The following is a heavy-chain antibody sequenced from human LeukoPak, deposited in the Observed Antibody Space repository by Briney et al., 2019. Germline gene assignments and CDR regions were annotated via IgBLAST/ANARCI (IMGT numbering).Heavy chain of an antibody. CDR3: ASVRRGFGESSKYYSYYYMDV. V-gene: IGHV4-39*01. J-gene: IGHJ6*03. Sequence: SETLSLTCSVSGGSIGSTSYYWGWIRQPPGKGLEWIGNIYYSGSTYFNPSLKSRVTISVDTSKNQFSLKLSAVAVADTAVYYCASVRRGFGESSKYYSYYYMDVWGIGTTVTISS. CDR2: IYYSGST. CDR1: GGSIGSTSYY. D-gene: IGHD3-10*01.